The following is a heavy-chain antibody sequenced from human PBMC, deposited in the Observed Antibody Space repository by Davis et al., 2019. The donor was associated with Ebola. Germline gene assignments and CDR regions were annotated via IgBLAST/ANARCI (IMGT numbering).Heavy chain of an antibody. V-gene: IGHV4-39*01. CDR3: ARQGWTYVTGYYGLDL. CDR1: GGSFSSSGYY. CDR2: SYYSGST. Sequence: MPSETLSLTCTVSGGSFSSSGYYWGWIRQPPGKGLEWIGISYYSGSTFYNPSLKSRVTISVDASKNQFSLKLSSVTAADTAVYYCARQGWTYVTGYYGLDLWGQGTTVTVSS. J-gene: IGHJ6*02. D-gene: IGHD1-7*01.